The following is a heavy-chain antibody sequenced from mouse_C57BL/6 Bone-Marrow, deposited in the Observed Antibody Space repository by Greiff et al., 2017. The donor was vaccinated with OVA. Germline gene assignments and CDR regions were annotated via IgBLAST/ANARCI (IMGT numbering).Heavy chain of an antibody. D-gene: IGHD2-1*01. V-gene: IGHV1-82*01. CDR2: IYTGDGDT. J-gene: IGHJ1*03. CDR3: ARRRYGNYWYFDV. Sequence: VQLQQSGPELVKPGASVKISCKASGYAFSSSWMNWVKQRPGKGLEWIGRIYTGDGDTNYNGKFKGKATLTADQSSSQAYMQLISLTSEYSAIYFCARRRYGNYWYFDVWCTGTTVTVSS. CDR1: GYAFSSSW.